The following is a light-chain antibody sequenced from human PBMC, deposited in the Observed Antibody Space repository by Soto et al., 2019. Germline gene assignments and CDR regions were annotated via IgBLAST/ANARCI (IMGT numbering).Light chain of an antibody. V-gene: IGKV3-11*01. Sequence: EIVLTQSPATLSLSPGERATLSCRASQSVSSYLAWYQQKPGQAPMLLIYDASNRATGIPARFSGSGSGTDFNLTIRSLEPEDFAVYYCQQRSKPWTFCQGTKVEIK. CDR1: QSVSSY. CDR3: QQRSKPWT. J-gene: IGKJ1*01. CDR2: DAS.